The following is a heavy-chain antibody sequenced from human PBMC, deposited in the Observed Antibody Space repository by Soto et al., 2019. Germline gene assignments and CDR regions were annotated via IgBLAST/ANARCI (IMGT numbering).Heavy chain of an antibody. Sequence: QVQLVESGGGVVQPGRSLRLSCAASGFTFSSYGMHWVRQAPGKGLEWVAVISYDGSNKYYADSVKGRFTISRDNSKNTLYLQMNSLRAEDTAVYYCAKDPVFTGTHGMDVW. D-gene: IGHD1-1*01. J-gene: IGHJ6*01. V-gene: IGHV3-30*18. CDR3: AKDPVFTGTHGMDV. CDR2: ISYDGSNK. CDR1: GFTFSSYG.